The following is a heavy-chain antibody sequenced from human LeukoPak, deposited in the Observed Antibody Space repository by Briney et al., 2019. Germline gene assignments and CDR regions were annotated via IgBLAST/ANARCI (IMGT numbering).Heavy chain of an antibody. CDR1: GYSISSGYY. V-gene: IGHV4-38-2*02. Sequence: SETLSLTCTVSGYSISSGYYWGWIRQPPGKGLEWIGSIYYSGSTYYNPSLKSRVTISVDTSKNQFSLKLSSVTAADTAVYYCARGVGDSSGYFDYWGQGTLVTVSS. D-gene: IGHD3-22*01. J-gene: IGHJ4*02. CDR2: IYYSGST. CDR3: ARGVGDSSGYFDY.